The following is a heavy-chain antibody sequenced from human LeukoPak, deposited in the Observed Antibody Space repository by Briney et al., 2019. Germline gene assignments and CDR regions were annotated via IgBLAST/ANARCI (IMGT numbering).Heavy chain of an antibody. CDR2: IKQDGSEK. CDR3: ARDHTIYGMDV. J-gene: IGHJ6*02. CDR1: GFTFSSYW. Sequence: GGSLRLSCAASGFTFSSYWMSRVRQAPGKGLEWVANIKQDGSEKYYVDSVKGRFTISRDNAKNSLYLQMNSLKAEDTAVYYCARDHTIYGMDVWGQGTTVTVSS. V-gene: IGHV3-7*01. D-gene: IGHD3-3*01.